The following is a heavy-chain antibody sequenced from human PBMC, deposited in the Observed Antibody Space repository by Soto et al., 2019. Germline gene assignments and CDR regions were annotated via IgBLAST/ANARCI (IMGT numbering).Heavy chain of an antibody. CDR2: LNPNSGNT. Sequence: SVTVSCKASGYTFTNYDINWVRQATGQGLEWMGWLNPNSGNTGFAQKFQGRVTMTRNTSISTAYMELSGLRSEDTAVYYCATADQLLSSWFDPWGQGTLVTVSS. D-gene: IGHD2-2*01. CDR3: ATADQLLSSWFDP. J-gene: IGHJ5*02. CDR1: GYTFTNYD. V-gene: IGHV1-8*01.